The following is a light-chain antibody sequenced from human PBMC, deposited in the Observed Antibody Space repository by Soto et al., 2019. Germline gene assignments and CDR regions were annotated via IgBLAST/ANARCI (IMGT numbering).Light chain of an antibody. CDR3: QQYKNLYT. CDR2: DAS. CDR1: QSIINY. J-gene: IGKJ2*01. V-gene: IGKV1D-13*01. Sequence: AIQMTQSPSSLSASVGDRVIITCRASQSIINYLNWYQQKPGRAPKLLIYDASSLESGVPSRFSGTGSGTEYTLTISSLQPDDFGTYYCQQYKNLYTFGQGTKVDIK.